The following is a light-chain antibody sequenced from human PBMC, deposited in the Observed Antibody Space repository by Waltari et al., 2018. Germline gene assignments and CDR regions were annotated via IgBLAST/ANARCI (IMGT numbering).Light chain of an antibody. J-gene: IGKJ1*01. V-gene: IGKV1-12*01. CDR1: QDISRW. Sequence: DIEMTQPPSSVTASVGGRITITCRTSQDISRWLAWYQQKPGKAPQLLVSSAISVQTGFTSSFSGSGSGTYFPLTINSRQPVECATYYCHQAYIIPRPLGQGTNVE. CDR2: SAI. CDR3: HQAYIIPRP.